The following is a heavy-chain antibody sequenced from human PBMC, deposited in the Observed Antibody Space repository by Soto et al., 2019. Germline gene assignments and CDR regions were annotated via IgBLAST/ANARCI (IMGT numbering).Heavy chain of an antibody. CDR2: ISAYNGNT. V-gene: IGHV1-18*01. Sequence: QVQLVQSGAEVKKPGASVKVSCKASGYTFTSYAISWVRQAPGQGLEWMGWISAYNGNTNYAQKLQGRVTXTTTTXXSTAYMELRSLRSDDTAVYYCARGWFGEFVDYFDFWGQGTLVTVSS. J-gene: IGHJ4*02. D-gene: IGHD3-10*01. CDR1: GYTFTSYA. CDR3: ARGWFGEFVDYFDF.